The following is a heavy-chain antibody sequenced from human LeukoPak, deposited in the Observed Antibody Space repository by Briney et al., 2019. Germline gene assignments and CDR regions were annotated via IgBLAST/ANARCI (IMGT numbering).Heavy chain of an antibody. CDR2: ISGSGGST. J-gene: IGHJ1*01. CDR1: GFTFSSYA. CDR3: AKDDSWAYGEMLYFQH. Sequence: GGSLRLSCAASGFTFSSYAMSWVRQAPGKGLEWVSAISGSGGSTYYADSVKGRFTISRDNPKNTLYLQMNSLRAEDTAVYYCAKDDSWAYGEMLYFQHWGQGTLVTVSS. D-gene: IGHD4-17*01. V-gene: IGHV3-23*01.